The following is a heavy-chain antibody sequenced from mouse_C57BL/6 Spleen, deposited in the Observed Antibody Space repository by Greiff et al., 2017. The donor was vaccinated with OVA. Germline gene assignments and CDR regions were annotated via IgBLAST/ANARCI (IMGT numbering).Heavy chain of an antibody. J-gene: IGHJ2*01. CDR3: ARSLITTVVNFDY. V-gene: IGHV1-54*01. D-gene: IGHD1-1*01. Sequence: QVQLKESGAELVRPGTSVKVSCKASGYAFTNYLIEWVKQRPGPGLEWIGVINPGSGGTNYNEKFKGKATLTADKSSSTAYMQLSSLTSEDSAVYFCARSLITTVVNFDYWGQGTTLTVSS. CDR2: INPGSGGT. CDR1: GYAFTNYL.